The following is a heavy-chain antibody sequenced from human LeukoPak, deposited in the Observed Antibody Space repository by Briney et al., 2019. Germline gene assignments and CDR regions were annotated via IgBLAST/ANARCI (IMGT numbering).Heavy chain of an antibody. V-gene: IGHV1-69*04. D-gene: IGHD2-8*01. CDR2: IIPILGIA. CDR1: GGTFSSYA. J-gene: IGHJ4*02. Sequence: GASVKVSCKASGGTFSSYAISWVRQAPGQGLEWMGRIIPILGIANYAQKFQGRVTITADKSTSTAYMELSSLRSEDTAVYYCARTSRILYYSSDYWGQGTLVTVSS. CDR3: ARTSRILYYSSDY.